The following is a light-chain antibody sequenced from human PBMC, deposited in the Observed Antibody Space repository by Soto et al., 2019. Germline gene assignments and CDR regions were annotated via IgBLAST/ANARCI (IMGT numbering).Light chain of an antibody. CDR3: QQRNIWPPVT. J-gene: IGKJ5*01. CDR1: HSVSSN. V-gene: IGKV3-15*01. Sequence: EIVLTQSPGTLSLSPGERATLSCRASHSVSSNFAWYQQKPGQAPRLLIYGASTRATGIPARFSGSGSGTEFTLTISSLQSEDFAVYYCQQRNIWPPVTFGQGTRLEI. CDR2: GAS.